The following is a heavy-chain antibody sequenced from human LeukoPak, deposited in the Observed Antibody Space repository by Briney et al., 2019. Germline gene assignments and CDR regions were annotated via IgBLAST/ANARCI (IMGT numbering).Heavy chain of an antibody. V-gene: IGHV4-34*01. CDR3: ARRRRAGTGWFDP. J-gene: IGHJ5*02. CDR1: GGSFSGYY. CDR2: INHSGST. D-gene: IGHD6-13*01. Sequence: SETLSLTCGVYGGSFSGYYWSWIRQPPGKGLEWIGEINHSGSTNYNPSLKSRVTISVDTSKNQFSLKLTSVTAADTAVYYCARRRRAGTGWFDPWGQGNLVTVSS.